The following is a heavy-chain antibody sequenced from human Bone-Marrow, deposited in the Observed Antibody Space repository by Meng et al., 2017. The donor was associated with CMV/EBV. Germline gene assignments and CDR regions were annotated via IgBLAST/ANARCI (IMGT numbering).Heavy chain of an antibody. J-gene: IGHJ6*02. CDR3: AKGVVANTAGYYYYGMDV. Sequence: GESLKISFPASGGTFSSYAMSWVRQAPGKGLEWVSDISGSGGSTYYADSVKGRFTIFRENSKDTLYLHMNSLRAEDTAVYYCAKGVVANTAGYYYYGMDVWGQGTTVPVSS. CDR2: ISGSGGST. V-gene: IGHV3-23*01. D-gene: IGHD2-21*01. CDR1: GGTFSSYA.